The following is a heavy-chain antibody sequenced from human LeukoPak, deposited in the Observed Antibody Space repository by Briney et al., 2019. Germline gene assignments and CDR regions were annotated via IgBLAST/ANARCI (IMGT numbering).Heavy chain of an antibody. D-gene: IGHD6-13*01. CDR2: MNPNSGNT. V-gene: IGHV1-8*01. Sequence: ASVKVSCKASGYTFTSYDINWVRQATGQGLEWMGWMNPNSGNTGYAQKFQGRVTMTRDTSISTAYMELSRLRSDDTAVYYCARDQYSSSWWGTYYYYYMDVWGKGTTVTISS. CDR1: GYTFTSYD. J-gene: IGHJ6*03. CDR3: ARDQYSSSWWGTYYYYYMDV.